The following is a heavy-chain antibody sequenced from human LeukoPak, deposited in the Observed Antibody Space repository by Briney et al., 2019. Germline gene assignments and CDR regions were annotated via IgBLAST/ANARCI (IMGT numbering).Heavy chain of an antibody. D-gene: IGHD6-6*01. J-gene: IGHJ4*02. V-gene: IGHV4-30-4*08. CDR1: GYSISSGYY. CDR2: IYYSGST. CDR3: ARARNSSFSWYFDY. Sequence: SETLSLTCTVSGYSISSGYYWSWIRQPPGKGLEWIGYIYYSGSTYYNPSLKSRVTISVDTSKNQFSLKLSSVTAADTAVYYCARARNSSFSWYFDYWGQGTLVTVSS.